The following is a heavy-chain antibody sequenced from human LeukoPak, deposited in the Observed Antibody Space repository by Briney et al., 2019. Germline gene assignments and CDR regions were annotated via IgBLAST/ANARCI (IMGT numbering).Heavy chain of an antibody. CDR1: GFTFSSYA. CDR2: ISGSGGST. Sequence: GGSLRLSCAASGFTFSSYAMSWVRQAPGKGLEWVSAISGSGGSTYYADSVKGRFTISRDNSKNTLYLQMNSLRAEDTAVYYCAKCVPGWGLNYYYGMDVWGQGTTVTVSS. V-gene: IGHV3-23*01. D-gene: IGHD2-21*02. J-gene: IGHJ6*02. CDR3: AKCVPGWGLNYYYGMDV.